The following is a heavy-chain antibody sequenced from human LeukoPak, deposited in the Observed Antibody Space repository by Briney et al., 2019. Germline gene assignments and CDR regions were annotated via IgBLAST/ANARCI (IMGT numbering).Heavy chain of an antibody. CDR3: ARVFGIKGYFDY. J-gene: IGHJ4*02. CDR1: GFTFSSYE. Sequence: GGSLRLSCAASGFTFSSYEMNWVRQAPGKGLEWVSYISSSGSTIYYADSVKGRFTISRDNAKNSLYLQMHSLRAEDTAVYYCARVFGIKGYFDYWGQGALVTVSS. V-gene: IGHV3-48*03. CDR2: ISSSGSTI. D-gene: IGHD1-14*01.